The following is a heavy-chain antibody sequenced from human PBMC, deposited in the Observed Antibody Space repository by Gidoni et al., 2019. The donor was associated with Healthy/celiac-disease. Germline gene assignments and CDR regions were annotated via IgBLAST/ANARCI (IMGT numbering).Heavy chain of an antibody. J-gene: IGHJ4*02. V-gene: IGHV3-48*02. Sequence: EVQLVESGGGVVQRGGYLRLSGADAGFTFSSYSMKWVRQDPGKGMEGVSSIRSSSSTIYYADSVKCRFTISRDNAKNSLYLQMNSLRDEDTAVYYCARGGIVATIIRGQGTLVTVSS. D-gene: IGHD5-12*01. CDR3: ARGGIVATII. CDR2: IRSSSSTI. CDR1: GFTFSSYS.